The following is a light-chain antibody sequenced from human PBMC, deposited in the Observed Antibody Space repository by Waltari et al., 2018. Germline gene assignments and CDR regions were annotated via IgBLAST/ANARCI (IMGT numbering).Light chain of an antibody. CDR3: CSYAGSYSRV. CDR2: QSS. CDR1: SSDVGRYNY. J-gene: IGLJ3*02. V-gene: IGLV2-11*02. Sequence: QSALTQPRSVSGSPGQSVTISCAGTSSDVGRYNYVSWYQQHPGTAPNLMMYQSSHRPAGVPDRFSGPKSGNTASLTISGLQAEDEADYYCCSYAGSYSRVFGGGTQLTVL.